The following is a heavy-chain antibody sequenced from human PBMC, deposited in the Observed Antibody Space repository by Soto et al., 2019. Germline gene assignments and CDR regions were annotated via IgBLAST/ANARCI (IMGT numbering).Heavy chain of an antibody. V-gene: IGHV3-13*01. CDR1: GFTLSNHD. D-gene: IGHD3-10*01. CDR3: ARGPGSPRYYNGMDV. Sequence: GGSLRLSCAASGFTLSNHDMYWVRQATGKSLEWVSAIGIDGDTYYPASVKGRFTISRQNAKNSLYLQMNNLRAGDTDVYYCARGPGSPRYYNGMDVWGQGTTVTVSS. CDR2: IGIDGDT. J-gene: IGHJ6*02.